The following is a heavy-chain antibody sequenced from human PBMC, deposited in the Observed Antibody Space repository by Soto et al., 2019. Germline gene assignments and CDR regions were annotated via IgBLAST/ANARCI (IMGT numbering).Heavy chain of an antibody. CDR2: INPSGGST. V-gene: IGHV1-46*01. Sequence: ASVKVSCKASGYTFTSYYMHWVRQAPGQGLEWMGIINPSGGSTSYAQKFQGRVTMTRDTSTSTVYMELSSLRSEDTAVYYCARELRITMIVVVDGDAFDIWGQGTMVTVSS. D-gene: IGHD3-22*01. CDR3: ARELRITMIVVVDGDAFDI. CDR1: GYTFTSYY. J-gene: IGHJ3*02.